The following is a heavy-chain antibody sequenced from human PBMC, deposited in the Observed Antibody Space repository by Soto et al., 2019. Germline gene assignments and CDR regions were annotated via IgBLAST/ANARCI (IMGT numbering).Heavy chain of an antibody. J-gene: IGHJ6*02. CDR1: GFSFDDYA. CDR3: AKGSSSWVESGLDV. CDR2: IDWNGETT. V-gene: IGHV3-9*01. Sequence: GGSLRLSCAGSGFSFDDYAMHWVRQAPGKGLEWVSSIDWNGETTGYADSVKGRFKISRDNAKKSLYLQMNSLRPEDTALYYCAKGSSSWVESGLDVCGQGTTVTVSS.